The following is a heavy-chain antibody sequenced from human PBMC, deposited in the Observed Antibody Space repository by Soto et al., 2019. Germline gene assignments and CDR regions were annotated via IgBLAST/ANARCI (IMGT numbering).Heavy chain of an antibody. D-gene: IGHD2-15*01. CDR2: ISAYNGNT. Sequence: QVQLVQSGAEVKKPGASVQVSCKASGYTFTSYGISWVRQAPGQGLEWMGWISAYNGNTNYAQKLQGRVTMTTDTSTSTAYMELRSLRSDDTAVYYCARRWSGGSCYSVFDIWGQGTMVTVSS. J-gene: IGHJ3*02. V-gene: IGHV1-18*01. CDR3: ARRWSGGSCYSVFDI. CDR1: GYTFTSYG.